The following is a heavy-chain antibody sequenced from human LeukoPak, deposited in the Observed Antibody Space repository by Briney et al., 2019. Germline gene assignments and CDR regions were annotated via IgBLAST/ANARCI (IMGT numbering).Heavy chain of an antibody. CDR3: TRGSSGRRDN. CDR1: GYTFTSCD. V-gene: IGHV1-8*01. CDR2: MNPNGGNT. J-gene: IGHJ4*02. Sequence: ASVKVSCKASGYTFTSCDINWVRQATGQGLEWMGWMNPNGGNTGHGQSFQGRITMTRDISTGTAYMELSNLTSEDTAIYYCTRGSSGRRDNWGQGTLVTVSA. D-gene: IGHD6-19*01.